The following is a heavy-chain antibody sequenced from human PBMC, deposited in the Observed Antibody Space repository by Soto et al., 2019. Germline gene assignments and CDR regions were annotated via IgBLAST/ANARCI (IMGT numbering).Heavy chain of an antibody. Sequence: ASVKVSCKASGYTFTSYDINWVRQATGQGLEWMGWMNPNSGTAGYAQKFQGRVTITRNNSTSTAYMELSSLRSEDTAVYYCARGKYYDFWSGYYISYYYGMDVWGQGTTVTVSS. CDR3: ARGKYYDFWSGYYISYYYGMDV. CDR1: GYTFTSYD. D-gene: IGHD3-3*01. V-gene: IGHV1-8*01. CDR2: MNPNSGTA. J-gene: IGHJ6*02.